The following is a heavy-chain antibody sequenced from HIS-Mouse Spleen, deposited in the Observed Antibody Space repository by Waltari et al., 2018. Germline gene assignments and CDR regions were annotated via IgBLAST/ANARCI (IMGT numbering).Heavy chain of an antibody. D-gene: IGHD6-13*01. J-gene: IGHJ2*01. CDR2: IYYSGST. Sequence: LQLQESGPGLVQPSETLSLTCPVPGGSISRSSYYWARIRQPPGKGLEWIGSIYYSGSTYYNPSLKSRVTISVDTSKNQFSLKLSSVTAADTAVYYCAREIPYSSSWYDWYFDLWGRGTLVTVSS. V-gene: IGHV4-39*07. CDR3: AREIPYSSSWYDWYFDL. CDR1: GGSISRSSYY.